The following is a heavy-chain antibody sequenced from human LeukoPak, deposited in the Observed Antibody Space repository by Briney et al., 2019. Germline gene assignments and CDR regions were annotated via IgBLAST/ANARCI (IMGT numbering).Heavy chain of an antibody. CDR1: GYTFTGYY. V-gene: IGHV1-2*02. CDR3: ARTRDSRVVAANY. Sequence: ASVKVSCKASGYTFTGYYMHWVRQAPGQGLEWMGWINPNSGGTNYAQKFQGRVTMTRDTSISTAYMELSRLRSDDTAVYYCARTRDSRVVAANYWGQGTLVTVSS. J-gene: IGHJ4*02. CDR2: INPNSGGT. D-gene: IGHD2-15*01.